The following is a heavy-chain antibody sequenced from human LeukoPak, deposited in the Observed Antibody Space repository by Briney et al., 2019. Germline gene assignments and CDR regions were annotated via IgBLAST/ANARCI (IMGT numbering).Heavy chain of an antibody. D-gene: IGHD2-2*01. J-gene: IGHJ4*02. CDR1: GGSISSGGYS. Sequence: SETLSLTCAVSGGSISSGGYSWSWIRQPPGKGLEWIGYIYHSGSTYYNPSLKSRVTISVDRSKNQFSLKLSSVTAADTAVYYCASARKRVPAATFDYWGQGTLVTVSS. CDR2: IYHSGST. V-gene: IGHV4-30-2*01. CDR3: ASARKRVPAATFDY.